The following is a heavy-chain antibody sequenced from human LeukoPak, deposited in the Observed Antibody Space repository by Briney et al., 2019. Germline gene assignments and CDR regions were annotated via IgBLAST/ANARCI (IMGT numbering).Heavy chain of an antibody. Sequence: SETLSLTCTVSGGSVSSSNYYWGWIRQPPGKGLQWLGSIYYSWITNFNPSLKSRVTISVDTSKNQFSLKLSSVTAADTAVYYCAREGTAGTNLNWFDPWGQGTLVTVSS. CDR2: IYYSWIT. CDR1: GGSVSSSNYY. CDR3: AREGTAGTNLNWFDP. J-gene: IGHJ5*02. D-gene: IGHD1-1*01. V-gene: IGHV4-39*07.